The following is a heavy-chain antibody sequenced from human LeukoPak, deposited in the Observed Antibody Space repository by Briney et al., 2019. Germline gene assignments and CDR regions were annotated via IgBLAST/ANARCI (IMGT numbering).Heavy chain of an antibody. V-gene: IGHV4-34*01. CDR2: INHSGST. J-gene: IGHJ4*02. D-gene: IGHD3-3*01. CDR3: ARGRGYYDFWRGYYASKYFDY. CDR1: GGSFSGYY. Sequence: PSETLSLTCAVYGGSFSGYYWSWIRQPPGKGLEWIGEINHSGSTNYNPSLKSRVTISVDTSKNQFSLKLSSVTAADTAVYYCARGRGYYDFWRGYYASKYFDYWGQGTLVTVSS.